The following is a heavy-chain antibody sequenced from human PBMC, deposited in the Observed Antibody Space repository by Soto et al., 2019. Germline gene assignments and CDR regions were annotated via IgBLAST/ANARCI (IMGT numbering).Heavy chain of an antibody. V-gene: IGHV3-23*01. CDR1: GFTFSSYA. J-gene: IGHJ4*02. CDR2: ISGSGGST. CDR3: AKEADISGYYPDY. D-gene: IGHD3-22*01. Sequence: GGSLRLSCAASGFTFSSYAMSWVRQAPGKGLEWVSVISGSGGSTHYADSVKGRSTISRDNSKSTLHLQVNSLRGEDTAVYYCAKEADISGYYPDYWGQGTQVTV.